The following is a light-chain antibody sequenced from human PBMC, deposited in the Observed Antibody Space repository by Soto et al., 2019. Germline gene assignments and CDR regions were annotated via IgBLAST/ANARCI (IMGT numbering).Light chain of an antibody. J-gene: IGKJ1*01. V-gene: IGKV3-20*01. CDR1: QGVSSTH. CDR2: GAS. CDR3: QDYGSSRT. Sequence: EVVLTQSPGTLSLSPGERATLSCRASQGVSSTHLAWYQRRPGQAPRLLIYGASSRATGIPDRFSGSGSETDFTLTISRLEPDDFAVYYCQDYGSSRTFGQGTKVDIK.